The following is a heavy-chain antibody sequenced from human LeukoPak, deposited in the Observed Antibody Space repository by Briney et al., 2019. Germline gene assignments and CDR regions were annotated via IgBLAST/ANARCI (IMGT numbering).Heavy chain of an antibody. CDR3: ARDRVAAAGIRWFDP. D-gene: IGHD6-13*01. CDR1: GYXFTGYY. CDR2: INPNSGGT. J-gene: IGHJ5*02. V-gene: IGHV1-2*02. Sequence: ASVKVSCKASGYXFTGYYIHWVRQAPGQGPEWLGWINPNSGGTNYAQKFQGRVTMTRDTSISTAYMELSTLRSDDTAVYYCARDRVAAAGIRWFDPWGQGTLVTVSS.